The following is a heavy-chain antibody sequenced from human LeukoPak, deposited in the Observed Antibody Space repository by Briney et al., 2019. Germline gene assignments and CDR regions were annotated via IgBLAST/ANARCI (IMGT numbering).Heavy chain of an antibody. D-gene: IGHD3-10*01. CDR3: ARVGLWFGELHEN. J-gene: IGHJ4*02. CDR1: GFTVSSNY. Sequence: GGSLRLSCAASGFTVSSNYMSWVRQAPGKGLEWVSVIYSGGSTYYADSVKGRFTISRDNSKNTLYLQMNSLRAEDTAVCYCARVGLWFGELHENWGQGTLVTVSS. CDR2: IYSGGST. V-gene: IGHV3-66*01.